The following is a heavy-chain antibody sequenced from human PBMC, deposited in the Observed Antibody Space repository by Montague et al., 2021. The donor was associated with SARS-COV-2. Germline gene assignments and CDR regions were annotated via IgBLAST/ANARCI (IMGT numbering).Heavy chain of an antibody. Sequence: SETLSLTCDVNGTSFTDHYWTWLRQSPGGGLEWIGYIHHGGDTNYNPSLRSRVTISIDTSKTQSSLRLYSMTAADTAVYYCARVVRVANLPDRFSYSLDVWGRGTAVIVTS. CDR1: GTSFTDHY. CDR2: IHHGGDT. D-gene: IGHD6-6*01. CDR3: ARVVRVANLPDRFSYSLDV. V-gene: IGHV4-34*01. J-gene: IGHJ6*02.